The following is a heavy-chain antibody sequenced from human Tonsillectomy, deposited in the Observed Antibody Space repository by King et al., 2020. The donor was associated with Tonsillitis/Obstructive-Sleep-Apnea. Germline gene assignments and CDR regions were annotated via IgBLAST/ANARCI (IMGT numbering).Heavy chain of an antibody. J-gene: IGHJ4*01. CDR2: IYWDDDK. D-gene: IGHD5-18*01. V-gene: IGHV2-5*02. CDR1: GFSLSTSGVG. CDR3: VHTDTVMGIDY. Sequence: ITLKESGPTLVKPTQTITLTCTFSGFSLSTSGVGVGWIRQPPGKALEWLALIYWDDDKRYSPSLKSMLTITKDNSKNQLVHTMTNMDPVDTATYYCVHTDTVMGIDYWGQGTLVSVSS.